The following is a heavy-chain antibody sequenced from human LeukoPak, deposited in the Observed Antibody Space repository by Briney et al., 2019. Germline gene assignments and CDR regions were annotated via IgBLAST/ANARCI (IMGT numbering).Heavy chain of an antibody. J-gene: IGHJ4*02. D-gene: IGHD6-13*01. Sequence: GGSLRLSCAASGFIVSSNYMSWVRQAPGKGLEWVSLINSGGCTYYADSVKGRFTISRDNTNNSLYLQMTSLRAEDTAVYYCARELTTAGLFDYWGQGTLVTVSS. CDR2: INSGGCT. V-gene: IGHV3-66*01. CDR1: GFIVSSNY. CDR3: ARELTTAGLFDY.